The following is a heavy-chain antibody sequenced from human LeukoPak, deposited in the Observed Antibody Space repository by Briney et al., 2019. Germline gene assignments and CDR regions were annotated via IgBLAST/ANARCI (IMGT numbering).Heavy chain of an antibody. D-gene: IGHD6-13*01. V-gene: IGHV3-66*01. CDR3: ARGIAAAGTRGFDY. CDR1: GFTVSSNH. CDR2: IYSGGST. Sequence: QSGGSLRLSCAASGFTVSSNHMSWVRQAPGKGLEWVSVIYSGGSTYYADSVKGRFTISRDNSKNTLYLQMNSLRAEDTAVYYCARGIAAAGTRGFDYWGQGTLVTVSS. J-gene: IGHJ4*02.